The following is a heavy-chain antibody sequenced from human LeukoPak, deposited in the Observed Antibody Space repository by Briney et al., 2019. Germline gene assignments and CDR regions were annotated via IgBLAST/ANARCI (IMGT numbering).Heavy chain of an antibody. CDR2: ISYDGSNK. CDR3: AKEMDTAMVPDY. Sequence: PGGSLRLSCAASGFTFSSYAMHWVRQAPGKGLEWVAVISYDGSNKYYADSVKGRFTISRDNSKNTLYLQMNSLRAEDTAVYYCAKEMDTAMVPDYWGQGTLVTVSS. J-gene: IGHJ4*02. V-gene: IGHV3-30-3*01. D-gene: IGHD5-18*01. CDR1: GFTFSSYA.